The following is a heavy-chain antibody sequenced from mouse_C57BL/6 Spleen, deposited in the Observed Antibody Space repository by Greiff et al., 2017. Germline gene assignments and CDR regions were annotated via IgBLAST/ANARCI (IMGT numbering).Heavy chain of an antibody. Sequence: QVQLQQSGPELVKPGASVKISCKASGYAFSSSWLNWVKQRPGKGLEWIGRFYPGDGDTNYNGKFKGKATLTADKSSSTAYMQLSSLTSEDSAVYFCARRAMDYWGQGTSVTVSS. CDR2: FYPGDGDT. V-gene: IGHV1-82*01. CDR3: ARRAMDY. CDR1: GYAFSSSW. J-gene: IGHJ4*01.